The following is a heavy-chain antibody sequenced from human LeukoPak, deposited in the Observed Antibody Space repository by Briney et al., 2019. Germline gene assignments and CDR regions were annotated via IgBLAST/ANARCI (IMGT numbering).Heavy chain of an antibody. D-gene: IGHD3-16*01. CDR1: GGSISSSSYY. CDR2: IYYSGST. V-gene: IGHV4-39*07. Sequence: SETLSLTCTVSGGSISSSSYYWGWIRQSPGKGLEWIESIYYSGSTYYNPSLKSRVTISVDTSKNQFSLKLSSVTAADTAVYYCARGGAFAFDIWGQGTMVTVSS. CDR3: ARGGAFAFDI. J-gene: IGHJ3*02.